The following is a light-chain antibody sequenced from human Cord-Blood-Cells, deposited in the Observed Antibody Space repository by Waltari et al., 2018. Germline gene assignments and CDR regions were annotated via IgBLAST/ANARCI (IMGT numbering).Light chain of an antibody. CDR1: RSDVGSYNL. V-gene: IGLV2-23*02. Sequence: QSALTQPASVSGSPGQSITISCTGTRSDVGSYNLVSWYQQHPGKAPKLIIYEVSTRPSGVSNRFSGSKSGNTASLTISGLQAEDEADYYCCSYAGSSTWVFGGGTKLTVL. J-gene: IGLJ3*02. CDR3: CSYAGSSTWV. CDR2: EVS.